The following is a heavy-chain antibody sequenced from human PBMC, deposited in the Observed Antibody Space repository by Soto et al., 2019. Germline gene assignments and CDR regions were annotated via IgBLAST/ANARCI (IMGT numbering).Heavy chain of an antibody. CDR1: GGSVNSSSFY. CDR3: ARVDKTMVLPFLNS. D-gene: IGHD5-18*01. J-gene: IGHJ4*02. CDR2: IYYSGTT. V-gene: IGHV4-39*02. Sequence: SETLSLTCTVSGGSVNSSSFYGGWIRQPPGKGLEWIGNIYYSGTTYYNPSLKSRVTISVDTPKNHFSLRLSSVTAADTAVYYCARVDKTMVLPFLNSWGQGTLVTVSS.